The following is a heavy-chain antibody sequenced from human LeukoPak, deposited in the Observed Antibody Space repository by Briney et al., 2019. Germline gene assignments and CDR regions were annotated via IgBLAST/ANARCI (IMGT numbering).Heavy chain of an antibody. Sequence: GGSLRPSCAASGFTFSSYAMHWVRQAPGKGLEWVAVISYDGSNKYYADSVKGRFTISRDNSKNTLYLQMNSLRAEDTAVYYCARASIVVVPAATRGDPNFDYWGQGTLVTVSS. D-gene: IGHD2-2*01. CDR1: GFTFSSYA. CDR3: ARASIVVVPAATRGDPNFDY. CDR2: ISYDGSNK. V-gene: IGHV3-30-3*01. J-gene: IGHJ4*02.